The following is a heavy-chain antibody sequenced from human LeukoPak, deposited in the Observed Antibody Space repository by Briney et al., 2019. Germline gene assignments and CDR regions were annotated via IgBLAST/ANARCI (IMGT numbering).Heavy chain of an antibody. J-gene: IGHJ6*02. D-gene: IGHD3-10*01. Sequence: ASVKVSCKASGYTFTSYGISWVRQAPGQGLEWMGWISAYNGNTNYAQKLQGRVTMTTDTSTSTAYMELSSLRSEDTAVYYCATATMVRGVMKPYYYYGMDVWGQGTTVTVSS. CDR1: GYTFTSYG. CDR2: ISAYNGNT. V-gene: IGHV1-18*01. CDR3: ATATMVRGVMKPYYYYGMDV.